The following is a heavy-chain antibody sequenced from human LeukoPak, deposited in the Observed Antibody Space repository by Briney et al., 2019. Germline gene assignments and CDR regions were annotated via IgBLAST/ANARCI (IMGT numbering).Heavy chain of an antibody. CDR1: GFTFSNHG. Sequence: PGGSLRLSCAASGFTFSNHGMHWVRQAPGKGLEWVTVIAYDGSDKYYADSVKGRFTISRDNSKNTLYLQMNSLRAEDTAVYYCAKDRPKWSSSSWRDPFDVWGQGTMVTVSS. J-gene: IGHJ3*01. CDR2: IAYDGSDK. D-gene: IGHD6-13*01. V-gene: IGHV3-30*18. CDR3: AKDRPKWSSSSWRDPFDV.